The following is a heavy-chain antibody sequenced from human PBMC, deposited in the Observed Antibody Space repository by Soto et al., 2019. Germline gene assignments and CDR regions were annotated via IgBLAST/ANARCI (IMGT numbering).Heavy chain of an antibody. CDR2: IYYSGST. CDR3: ASPPDTAMTRFDP. D-gene: IGHD5-18*01. CDR1: GGSISSSSYY. Sequence: SETLSLTCTVSGGSISSSSYYWGWIRQPPGKGLEWIGSIYYSGSTYYNPSLKSRVTISVDTSKNQFSLKLSSVTAADTAVYYCASPPDTAMTRFDPWGQGILVTVSS. V-gene: IGHV4-39*01. J-gene: IGHJ5*02.